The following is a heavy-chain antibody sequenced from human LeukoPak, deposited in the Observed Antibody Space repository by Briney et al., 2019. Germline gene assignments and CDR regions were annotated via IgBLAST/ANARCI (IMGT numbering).Heavy chain of an antibody. CDR1: GGSISSGDYY. V-gene: IGHV4-30-4*01. Sequence: SQTLSLTCTVSGGSISSGDYYWSWIRQPPGKGLEWIGYIYYSGSTYYNPSLKSRVTISVDTSKNQFSLKLSSVTAADTAVYYCARDYDSSGYYGDAFGIWGQGTTVTVSS. CDR2: IYYSGST. J-gene: IGHJ3*02. D-gene: IGHD3-22*01. CDR3: ARDYDSSGYYGDAFGI.